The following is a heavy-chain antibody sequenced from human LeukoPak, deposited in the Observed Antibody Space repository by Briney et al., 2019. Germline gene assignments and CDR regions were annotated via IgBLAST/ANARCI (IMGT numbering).Heavy chain of an antibody. V-gene: IGHV3-48*03. J-gene: IGHJ4*02. CDR3: ARDRPTMRFDH. CDR2: ISSSGSTV. CDR1: GFTFSNYD. Sequence: PGGSLRLSCAASGFTFSNYDMNWVRQAPGKGLEWVSYISSSGSTVYYADSVKGRFTISRDNARDSLYLQMSSLRAEDTAVYYCARDRPTMRFDHWGKGPLLTVSS. D-gene: IGHD3-22*01.